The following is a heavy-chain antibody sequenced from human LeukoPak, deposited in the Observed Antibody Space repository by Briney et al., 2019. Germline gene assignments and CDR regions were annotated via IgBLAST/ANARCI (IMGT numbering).Heavy chain of an antibody. CDR3: ARKALEGNIVVVVAAGWFDP. CDR1: GFTFSNYE. D-gene: IGHD2-15*01. Sequence: PGGSLRLSCAASGFTFSNYEMNWVRQAPGKGLEWVSYISGSGSTIYYADSVKGRFTISRDNSKNTLYLQMNSLRAEDTAVYYCARKALEGNIVVVVAAGWFDPWGQGTLVTVSS. J-gene: IGHJ5*02. V-gene: IGHV3-48*03. CDR2: ISGSGSTI.